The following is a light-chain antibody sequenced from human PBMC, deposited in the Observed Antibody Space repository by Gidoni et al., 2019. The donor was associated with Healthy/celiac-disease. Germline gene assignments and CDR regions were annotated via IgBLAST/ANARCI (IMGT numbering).Light chain of an antibody. V-gene: IGKV1-5*03. Sequence: DIHINPSPSTLSASVGDRVTITCRASQSISSRLAWYQQKPGKAPKLLIYKASSLESGVPSRFSGSGSGTEFTLTISSLQSDDFAIYYCQQYNSYSPWTFGQGTKVEIK. CDR2: KAS. CDR1: QSISSR. CDR3: QQYNSYSPWT. J-gene: IGKJ1*01.